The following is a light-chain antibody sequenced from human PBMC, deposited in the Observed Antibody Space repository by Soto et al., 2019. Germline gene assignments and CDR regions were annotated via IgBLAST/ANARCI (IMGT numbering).Light chain of an antibody. CDR3: AAWDDSRNGYV. V-gene: IGLV1-36*01. J-gene: IGLJ1*01. CDR1: SSNIGNNA. Sequence: QSVLTQPPSVSEAPRQRVTISCSGSSSNIGNNAVNWYQQLPGKAPKLLIYYDDLLPSGVSDRFSGSKSGTSAALAISGLQSEDEAYYYCAAWDDSRNGYVFGTGTQLTVL. CDR2: YDD.